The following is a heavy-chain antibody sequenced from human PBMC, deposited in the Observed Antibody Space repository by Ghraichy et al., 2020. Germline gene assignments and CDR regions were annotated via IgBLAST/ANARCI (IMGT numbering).Heavy chain of an antibody. CDR3: ARARTFDY. CDR1: GFTFSSYA. Sequence: LSLTCAASGFTFSSYAMHWVRQAPGKGLEYVSAISSNGGSTYYANSVKGRFTISRDNSKNTLYLQMGSLRAEDMAVYYCARARTFDYWGQGTLVTVSS. V-gene: IGHV3-64*01. D-gene: IGHD1/OR15-1a*01. J-gene: IGHJ4*02. CDR2: ISSNGGST.